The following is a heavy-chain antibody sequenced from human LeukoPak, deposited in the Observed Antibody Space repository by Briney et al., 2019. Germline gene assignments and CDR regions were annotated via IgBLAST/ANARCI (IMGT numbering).Heavy chain of an antibody. J-gene: IGHJ4*02. V-gene: IGHV1-2*02. Sequence: ASVKVSCKASGYTFTSYDINWVRQAPGQGLEWMGWINPNSGGTNYAQKFQGRVTMTRDTSISTAYMELSRLRSDDTAVYYCARRASSGWYYFDYWGQGTLVTVSS. D-gene: IGHD6-19*01. CDR2: INPNSGGT. CDR3: ARRASSGWYYFDY. CDR1: GYTFTSYD.